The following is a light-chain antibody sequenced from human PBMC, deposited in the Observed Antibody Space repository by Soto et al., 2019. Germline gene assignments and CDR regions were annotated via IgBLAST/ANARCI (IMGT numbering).Light chain of an antibody. Sequence: QSALTQPASVSGSPGQSIAISCTGTSSDVGSYNIVSRYQQHPGKVPKLMIYDVSNRPSGVSDRFSGSKSGNTASLTISGLQAEDEADYYCTSFTSSYTHVFGTGTKLTVL. CDR3: TSFTSSYTHV. J-gene: IGLJ1*01. CDR1: SSDVGSYNI. CDR2: DVS. V-gene: IGLV2-14*02.